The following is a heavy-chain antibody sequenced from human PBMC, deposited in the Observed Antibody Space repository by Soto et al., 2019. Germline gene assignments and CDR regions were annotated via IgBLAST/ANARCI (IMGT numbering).Heavy chain of an antibody. CDR3: ARGPYDYVCGSNPPHFDY. Sequence: SETLSLTCTVSGGSISSSSYYWCWIRQPPGKGLEWIGSIYYSGSTYYNPSLKSRVTISVDTSKNQFSLKLSSVTAADTAVYYCARGPYDYVCGSNPPHFDYWGQGTLVT. V-gene: IGHV4-39*01. CDR1: GGSISSSSYY. CDR2: IYYSGST. D-gene: IGHD3-16*02. J-gene: IGHJ4*02.